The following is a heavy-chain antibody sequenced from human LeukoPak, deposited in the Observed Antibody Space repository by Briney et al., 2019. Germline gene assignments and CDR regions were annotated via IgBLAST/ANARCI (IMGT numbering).Heavy chain of an antibody. CDR1: GYSFPSYG. D-gene: IGHD3-22*01. Sequence: GASVKVSCKASGYSFPSYGISWVRQAPGQGLEWMGWISANNGNTNYAQKLQGRVTMTTDTSTSTAYMELRSLRSDDTAVYYCARDRGSRCYYDSSGYYDYWGQGTLVTVSS. CDR3: ARDRGSRCYYDSSGYYDY. J-gene: IGHJ4*02. CDR2: ISANNGNT. V-gene: IGHV1-18*01.